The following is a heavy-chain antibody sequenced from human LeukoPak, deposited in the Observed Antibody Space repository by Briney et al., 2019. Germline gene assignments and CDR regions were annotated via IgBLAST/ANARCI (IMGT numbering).Heavy chain of an antibody. V-gene: IGHV4-34*01. CDR3: ARTILPPAGTDY. Sequence: SETLSLTCAVYGGSFSGYYWSWIRQPPGKGLEWIGEINHSGSTNYNPSLKSRVTISVDTSKNQFSLKLSSVTAADTAVYYCARTILPPAGTDYWGQGTLVTVSS. D-gene: IGHD6-13*01. J-gene: IGHJ4*02. CDR2: INHSGST. CDR1: GGSFSGYY.